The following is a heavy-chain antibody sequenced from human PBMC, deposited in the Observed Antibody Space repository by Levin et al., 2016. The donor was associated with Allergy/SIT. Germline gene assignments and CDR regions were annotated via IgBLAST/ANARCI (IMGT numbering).Heavy chain of an antibody. Sequence: GGSLRLSCAASGIIFGRYEMNWVRQAPGKGLEWVSGIGGDGVRGDYADSVTGRFTTSRDNSKNTLYLEINTLRAEDTALYYCAKPMTGTTQLYAFESWGRGTLVTVSS. J-gene: IGHJ4*02. CDR1: GIIFGRYE. CDR3: AKPMTGTTQLYAFES. CDR2: IGGDGVRG. V-gene: IGHV3-23*01. D-gene: IGHD1-7*01.